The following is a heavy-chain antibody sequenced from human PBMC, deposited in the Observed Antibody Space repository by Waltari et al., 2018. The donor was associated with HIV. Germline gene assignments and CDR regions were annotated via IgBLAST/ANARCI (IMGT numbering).Heavy chain of an antibody. V-gene: IGHV3-74*01. CDR1: GFTFSSYW. D-gene: IGHD4-17*01. Sequence: VQLVESGGGLVQPGGSLRLSCAASGFTFSSYWMHWVRQAPGKGLVWVSCISSDGSTTNYADSVKGRLTISRDNAKNTLYLQMNSLRADDTAVYYCARENTMTYYDALDIWGQGTMVTVSS. J-gene: IGHJ3*02. CDR2: ISSDGSTT. CDR3: ARENTMTYYDALDI.